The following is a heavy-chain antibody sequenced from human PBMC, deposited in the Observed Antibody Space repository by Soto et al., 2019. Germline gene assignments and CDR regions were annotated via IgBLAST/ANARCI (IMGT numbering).Heavy chain of an antibody. J-gene: IGHJ6*02. CDR1: TGTFCSYR. CDR2: ISPYNGDT. D-gene: IGHD3-10*01. V-gene: IGHV1-18*01. CDR3: AREGGAPYYYYGMDV. Sequence: ASVQVSCKSSTGTFCSYRVGCVRRARVQGLQSMGCISPYNGDTTHAQTSQGTVTMTTDTPTSTVHREVSRLRSDDTAVFYCAREGGAPYYYYGMDVWGQGTPVTVSS.